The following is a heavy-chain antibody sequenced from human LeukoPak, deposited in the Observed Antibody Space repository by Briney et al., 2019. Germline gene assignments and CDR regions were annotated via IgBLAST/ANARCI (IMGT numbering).Heavy chain of an antibody. J-gene: IGHJ5*02. Sequence: EASVKVSCKASGYTFTTYGISWVRQAPGQGLEWMGWINGYNGDTNYAQQLQGRVTMTTDTSTSTAYMELRSLRSDDTAMYYCARDGSGDWFDPWGQGTLVTVSS. D-gene: IGHD3-10*01. V-gene: IGHV1-18*01. CDR3: ARDGSGDWFDP. CDR1: GYTFTTYG. CDR2: INGYNGDT.